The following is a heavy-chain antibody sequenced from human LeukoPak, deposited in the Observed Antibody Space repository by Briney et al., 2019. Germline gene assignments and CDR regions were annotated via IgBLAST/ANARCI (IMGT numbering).Heavy chain of an antibody. Sequence: ASAKVSCKASGYTFTSYGISWVRQAPGQGLEWMGWISAYNGNTNHAQKLQGRVTMTTDTSTSTAYMELRSLRSDDTAVYYCARGGGWWGTTVVTALDYWGQGTLVTVSS. CDR1: GYTFTSYG. J-gene: IGHJ4*02. CDR3: ARGGGWWGTTVVTALDY. V-gene: IGHV1-18*01. D-gene: IGHD4-17*01. CDR2: ISAYNGNT.